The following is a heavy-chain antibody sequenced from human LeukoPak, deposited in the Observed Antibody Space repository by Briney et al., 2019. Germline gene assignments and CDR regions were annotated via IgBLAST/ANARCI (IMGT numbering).Heavy chain of an antibody. Sequence: PSETLSLTCTVSGGSISSSSYYWGWIRQPPGKGLVWIGSIYYSGSTYYNPSLKSRVTISVDTSKNQFSLKLSSVTAADTAVYYCARGAYSSSSRAWFDPWGQGTLVTVSS. V-gene: IGHV4-39*01. D-gene: IGHD6-6*01. J-gene: IGHJ5*02. CDR1: GGSISSSSYY. CDR2: IYYSGST. CDR3: ARGAYSSSSRAWFDP.